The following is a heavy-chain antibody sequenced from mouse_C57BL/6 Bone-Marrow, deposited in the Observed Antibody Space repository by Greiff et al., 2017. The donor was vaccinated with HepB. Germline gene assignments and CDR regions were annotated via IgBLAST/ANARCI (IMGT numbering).Heavy chain of an antibody. CDR3: VSGDYDSFAY. D-gene: IGHD2-4*01. CDR2: IRSKSNNYAT. V-gene: IGHV10-1*01. J-gene: IGHJ3*01. Sequence: GGGLVQPKGSLKLSCAASGFSFNTYAMHWVRQAPGKGLEWVARIRSKSNNYATYYADSVKDRFTISRDDSESMLYLQMNNLKTEDTAMYYCVSGDYDSFAYWGQGTLVTVSA. CDR1: GFSFNTYA.